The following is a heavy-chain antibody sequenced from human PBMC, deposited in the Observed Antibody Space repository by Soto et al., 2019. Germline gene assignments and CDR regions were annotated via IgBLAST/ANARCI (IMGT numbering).Heavy chain of an antibody. CDR1: GDSVSSNSAA. CDR2: TYYRSKWYN. V-gene: IGHV6-1*01. D-gene: IGHD3-10*01. Sequence: SQTLSLTCAISGDSVSSNSAAWNWIRQSPSRGLEWLGRTYYRSKWYNDYAVSVKSRITINPDTSKNQFSLQLNSVTPEDTAVYYCARDSLTMVRGVIISAYYYYGMDVWGQGTTVTAP. J-gene: IGHJ6*02. CDR3: ARDSLTMVRGVIISAYYYYGMDV.